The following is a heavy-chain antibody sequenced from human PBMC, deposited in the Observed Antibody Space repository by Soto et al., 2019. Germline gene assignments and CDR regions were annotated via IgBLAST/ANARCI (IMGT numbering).Heavy chain of an antibody. D-gene: IGHD6-19*01. V-gene: IGHV4-34*01. CDR1: GGSFSGYY. Sequence: SETLSLTCAVYGGSFSGYYWSWIRQPPGKGLEWIGEINHSGSTNYNPSLKSRVTISVDTSKNQFSLKLSSVTAADTAVYYCARGGFRDSSGQAKPYYYYYMDVWGKGTTVTVSS. CDR3: ARGGFRDSSGQAKPYYYYYMDV. J-gene: IGHJ6*03. CDR2: INHSGST.